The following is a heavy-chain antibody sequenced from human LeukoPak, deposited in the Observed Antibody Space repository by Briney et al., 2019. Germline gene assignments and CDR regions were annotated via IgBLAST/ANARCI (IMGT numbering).Heavy chain of an antibody. Sequence: KPSETLSLTCTVSGGSISSYYWSWIRQPPGKGLEWIGYIYYSGSTNYNPSLKSRVTISVDTSKNQFSLKLSSVTAADTAVYYCARHSSSSYFDYWGQGTLVTVSS. CDR2: IYYSGST. D-gene: IGHD6-6*01. CDR3: ARHSSSSYFDY. J-gene: IGHJ4*02. V-gene: IGHV4-59*08. CDR1: GGSISSYY.